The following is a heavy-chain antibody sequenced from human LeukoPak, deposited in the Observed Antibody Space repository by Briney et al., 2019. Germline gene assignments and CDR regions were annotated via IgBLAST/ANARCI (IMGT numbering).Heavy chain of an antibody. CDR2: INPNSGGT. CDR1: GYTFTSYG. V-gene: IGHV1-2*04. D-gene: IGHD3-9*01. Sequence: GASVKVSCKASGYTFTSYGISWVRQVPGQGLEWMGWINPNSGGTNYAQKFQGWVTMTRDTSISTAYMELSRLRSDDTAVYYCARAPPYYDILTGYPEDWFDPWGQGTLVTVSS. CDR3: ARAPPYYDILTGYPEDWFDP. J-gene: IGHJ5*02.